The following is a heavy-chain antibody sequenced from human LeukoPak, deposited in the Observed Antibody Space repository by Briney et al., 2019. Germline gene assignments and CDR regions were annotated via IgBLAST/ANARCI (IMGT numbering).Heavy chain of an antibody. CDR3: ARVNDDDAFDI. CDR2: ISSSGSTI. V-gene: IGHV3-48*04. D-gene: IGHD3-16*01. J-gene: IGHJ3*02. Sequence: PGGSLRLSCAASGFTFSSYSMNWVRQAPGKGLEWVSYISSSGSTIYYADSVKGRFTISRDNAKNSLYLQMNSLRAEDTAVYYCARVNDDDAFDIWGQGTMVTVSS. CDR1: GFTFSSYS.